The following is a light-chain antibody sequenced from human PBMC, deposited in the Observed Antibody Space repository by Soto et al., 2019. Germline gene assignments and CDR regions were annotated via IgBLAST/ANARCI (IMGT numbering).Light chain of an antibody. J-gene: IGLJ1*01. CDR2: EVS. CDR1: SSDVGGYNY. V-gene: IGLV2-14*01. Sequence: QSALTQPASVSGSPGQWITISCTGTSSDVGGYNYVSWYQQHPGKAPKVMIYEVSDRPSGVSNRFSGSKSGNTASLTISGLQAEDEADYYCSSYTSSNTYVFGTGTKLTVL. CDR3: SSYTSSNTYV.